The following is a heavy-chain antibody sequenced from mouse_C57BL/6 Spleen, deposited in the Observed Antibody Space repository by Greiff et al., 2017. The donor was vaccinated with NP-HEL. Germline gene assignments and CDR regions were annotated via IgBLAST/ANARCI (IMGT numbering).Heavy chain of an antibody. CDR3: YGSDRFAY. CDR2: IDPETGGT. V-gene: IGHV1-15*01. Sequence: VQLQQSGAELVRPGASVTLSCKASGYTFTDYEMHWVKQTPVHGLEWIGAIDPETGGTAYNQKFKGKAILTADKSSSTAYMELRSLTSEDSAVYYCYGSDRFAYWGQGTLVTVSA. CDR1: GYTFTDYE. J-gene: IGHJ3*01. D-gene: IGHD2-2*01.